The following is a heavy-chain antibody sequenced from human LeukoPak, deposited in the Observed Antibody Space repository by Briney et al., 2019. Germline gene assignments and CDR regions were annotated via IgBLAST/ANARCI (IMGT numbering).Heavy chain of an antibody. D-gene: IGHD6-19*01. V-gene: IGHV3-23*01. CDR3: AKSSGWYYYYGMDV. CDR2: ISGSGGTT. J-gene: IGHJ6*02. CDR1: GFTFSSYA. Sequence: GGSLRLSCAASGFTFSSYAMSWVRQAPGKGLEWVSTISGSGGTTYYADSVKGRFAISRDSSKNTLYLQMSSLRAEDTAVYYCAKSSGWYYYYGMDVWGQGTTVTVSS.